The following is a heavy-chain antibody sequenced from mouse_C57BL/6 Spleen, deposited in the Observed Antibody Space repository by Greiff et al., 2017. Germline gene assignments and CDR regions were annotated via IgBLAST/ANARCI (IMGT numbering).Heavy chain of an antibody. D-gene: IGHD1-1*02. J-gene: IGHJ4*01. V-gene: IGHV1-64*01. CDR1: GYNFTSYW. CDR3: ARFRFGDYALGY. CDR2: IHPNSGST. Sequence: VQLQQPGAELVKPGASVKLSCTASGYNFTSYWMHWVKQRPGQGLEWIGMIHPNSGSTNYNEKFKSKATLTVDTSSSTAYLQLSSLTSEDSAVYYCARFRFGDYALGYWGQGTSVTVSS.